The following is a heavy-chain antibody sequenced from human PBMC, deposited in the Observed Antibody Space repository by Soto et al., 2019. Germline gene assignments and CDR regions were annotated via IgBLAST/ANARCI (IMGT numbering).Heavy chain of an antibody. CDR1: GFTFRNYG. CDR2: ISYAGDHK. Sequence: QVHLVESGGGMVQPGGSLRLSCTPSGFTFRNYGRLWVRQATGKGLEWVALISYAGDHKYYPDSARGRFTVSRDNFNNMLLLQMDSLTPEDTAVYYCAKKIMGYAAHSDALDVWSQGTTVTVS. J-gene: IGHJ6*02. D-gene: IGHD5-12*01. CDR3: AKKIMGYAAHSDALDV. V-gene: IGHV3-30*18.